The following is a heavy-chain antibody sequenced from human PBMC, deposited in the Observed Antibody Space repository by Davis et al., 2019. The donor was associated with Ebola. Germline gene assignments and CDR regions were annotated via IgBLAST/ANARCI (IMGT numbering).Heavy chain of an antibody. D-gene: IGHD6-19*01. J-gene: IGHJ2*01. CDR3: ARDGYSSGWSLYWYFDL. CDR2: INPSGGTT. Sequence: AASVKVSCKASGYAFISYYIHWVRQAPGQGLEWMGMINPSGGTTNYAQKFQGRVTMTRDTSMSTVYMELSSLRSEDTAVYYCARDGYSSGWSLYWYFDLWGRGTLVTVSS. CDR1: GYAFISYY. V-gene: IGHV1-46*01.